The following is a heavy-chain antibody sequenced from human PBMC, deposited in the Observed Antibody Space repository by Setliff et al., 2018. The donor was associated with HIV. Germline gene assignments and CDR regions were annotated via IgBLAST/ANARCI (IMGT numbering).Heavy chain of an antibody. D-gene: IGHD2-21*02. CDR1: GYSISSGYY. V-gene: IGHV4-38-2*02. J-gene: IGHJ6*02. Sequence: SETLSLTCTVSGYSISSGYYWGWIRQPPGKGLEWIGSIYHSGSTYYNPSLKSRVTISVDTSKNQFSLKLSSVTAADTAVYCCARAMRGVVVTNMYYYYGMDVWGQGTTVTVSS. CDR2: IYHSGST. CDR3: ARAMRGVVVTNMYYYYGMDV.